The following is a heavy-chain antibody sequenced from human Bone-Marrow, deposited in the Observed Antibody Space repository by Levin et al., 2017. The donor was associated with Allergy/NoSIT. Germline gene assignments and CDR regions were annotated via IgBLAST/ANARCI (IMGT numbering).Heavy chain of an antibody. CDR3: TRTYDSSGYYAFAY. J-gene: IGHJ4*02. CDR2: IYHSGCT. Sequence: ASETLSLTCAVSGGSISSGGYSWSWIRRPPGKGLERIGYIYHSGCTKYRPSLKSRVSISVDRSKHPFSLRLSSVTAADTAIYYCTRTYDSSGYYAFAYWGQGTLVTVSS. CDR1: GGSISSGGYS. V-gene: IGHV4-30-2*01. D-gene: IGHD3-22*01.